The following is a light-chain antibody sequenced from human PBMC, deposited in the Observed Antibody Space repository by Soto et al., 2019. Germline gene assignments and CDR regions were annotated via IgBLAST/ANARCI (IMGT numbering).Light chain of an antibody. CDR1: QSVSTN. V-gene: IGKV3-20*01. CDR3: QQYSTSRGT. J-gene: IGKJ1*01. CDR2: GAS. Sequence: EIVLTQSPGSLSLSPGEGATLSCRASQSVSTNVAWYQQRPGQPPKLLIFGASSRATGIPARFSGSGSGTDFTLTISRLEPEDFAVYYCQQYSTSRGTFGQGTKVDIK.